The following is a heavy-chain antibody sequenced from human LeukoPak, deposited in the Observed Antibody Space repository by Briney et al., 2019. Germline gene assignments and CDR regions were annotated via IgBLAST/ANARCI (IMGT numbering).Heavy chain of an antibody. CDR3: VKGRISEDGLDF. CDR2: ISSSGNT. CDR1: GFTFSRSA. D-gene: IGHD6-13*01. J-gene: IGHJ4*02. V-gene: IGHV3-23*01. Sequence: GGSLRLSCAASGFTFSRSAITWVRQTPGKGLDWVSSISSSGNTYYADSVKGRFTISRDNSKNMLYLQMNSLRAEDTAVYYCVKGRISEDGLDFWGQGTLVTVSS.